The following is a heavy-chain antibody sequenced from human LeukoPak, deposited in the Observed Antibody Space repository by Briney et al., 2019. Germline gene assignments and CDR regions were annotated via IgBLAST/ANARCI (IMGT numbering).Heavy chain of an antibody. CDR2: INHSGST. CDR3: ASTYYDSSGYHTFDY. V-gene: IGHV4-34*01. J-gene: IGHJ4*02. Sequence: PSETLSLTCAVYGGSFSGYYWSWIRQPPGKGLEWIGEINHSGSTKYNPSLKSRVTISVDTSKNQFSLKLSSVTAADTAVYYCASTYYDSSGYHTFDYWGQGTLVTVSS. CDR1: GGSFSGYY. D-gene: IGHD3-22*01.